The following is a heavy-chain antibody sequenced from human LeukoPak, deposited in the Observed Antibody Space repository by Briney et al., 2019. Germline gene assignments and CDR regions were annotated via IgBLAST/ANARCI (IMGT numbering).Heavy chain of an antibody. D-gene: IGHD6-13*01. Sequence: GGSLRLSCAASGFTFSDYYMSWIRQAPGKGLEWVSYISSSGSTIYYADSVKGRFTISRDNSKNTLDLQMGSLRGEDMAVYYCARGSHRRYSSSWYSLWGQGTLVTVSS. J-gene: IGHJ4*02. CDR3: ARGSHRRYSSSWYSL. CDR2: ISSSGSTI. CDR1: GFTFSDYY. V-gene: IGHV3-11*04.